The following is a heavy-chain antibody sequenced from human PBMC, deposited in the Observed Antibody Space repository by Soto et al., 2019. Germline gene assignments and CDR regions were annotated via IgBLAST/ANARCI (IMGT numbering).Heavy chain of an antibody. V-gene: IGHV3-66*01. Sequence: GGSLRLSCAASGFTVSSNYMSWVRQAPGKGLEWVSVIYSGGSTYYADSVKVRFTISRDNSKNTLYLQMNSLRAEDTAVYYCARDVNLCSGLHYYYMDVWGKGTTVTVSS. D-gene: IGHD3-3*01. CDR2: IYSGGST. CDR1: GFTVSSNY. CDR3: ARDVNLCSGLHYYYMDV. J-gene: IGHJ6*03.